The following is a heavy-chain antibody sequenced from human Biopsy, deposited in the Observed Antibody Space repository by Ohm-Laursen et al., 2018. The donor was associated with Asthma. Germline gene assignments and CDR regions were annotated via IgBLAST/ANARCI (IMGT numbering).Heavy chain of an antibody. CDR3: LRDLRSDNWNPWGMDV. J-gene: IGHJ6*02. Sequence: FLRLSCTASGFTFSDYDMHWVRQAPGKGLEWVAVISYDGTNKDYADSVKGRFTFSRDNSQNTLSLEMNRLRVEDTAVYYCLRDLRSDNWNPWGMDVWGLGTTVTVAS. D-gene: IGHD1-20*01. V-gene: IGHV3-30-3*01. CDR1: GFTFSDYD. CDR2: ISYDGTNK.